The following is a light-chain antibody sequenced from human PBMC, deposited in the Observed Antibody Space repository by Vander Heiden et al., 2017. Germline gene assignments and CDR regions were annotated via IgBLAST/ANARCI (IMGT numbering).Light chain of an antibody. CDR3: SSYAGNSNVV. J-gene: IGLJ2*01. Sequence: QSALPHPPSASGSPAQSVTISCPGTSSNVGAYNSLSWYQQHTGKAPKLRIYDVTKRPSGVTDRFAASKSGNTAALTVSGRQAEDEADYYCSSYAGNSNVVFGGGTKLTVL. CDR2: DVT. CDR1: SSNVGAYNS. V-gene: IGLV2-8*01.